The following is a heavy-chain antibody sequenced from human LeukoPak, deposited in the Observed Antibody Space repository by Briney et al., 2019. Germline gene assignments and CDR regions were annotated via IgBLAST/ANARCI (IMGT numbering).Heavy chain of an antibody. D-gene: IGHD5-24*01. Sequence: SSETLSLTCTVSGGSISTYYWSWIRQPPGKGLEWIGYIYYSGDTNYNPSLKSRVTISVDTSKNQFSLKLSSVTAADTAVYYCARAMRWLQPIDYWGQGTLVTVSS. V-gene: IGHV4-59*01. CDR3: ARAMRWLQPIDY. J-gene: IGHJ4*02. CDR2: IYYSGDT. CDR1: GGSISTYY.